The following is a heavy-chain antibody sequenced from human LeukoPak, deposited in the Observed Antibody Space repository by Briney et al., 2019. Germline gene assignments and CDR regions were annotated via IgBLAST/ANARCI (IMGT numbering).Heavy chain of an antibody. CDR3: ARGRVTRRRCSGGSCDHYYMDV. J-gene: IGHJ6*03. Sequence: SETLSLTCAVYGGSFSGYYWGWIRQPPGKGLEWIGEINHSGSTNYNPSLKGRVTISVDTSENQFSLKLSSVTAADTAVYYCARGRVTRRRCSGGSCDHYYMDVWGKGTTVTVSS. D-gene: IGHD2-15*01. CDR2: INHSGST. V-gene: IGHV4-34*01. CDR1: GGSFSGYY.